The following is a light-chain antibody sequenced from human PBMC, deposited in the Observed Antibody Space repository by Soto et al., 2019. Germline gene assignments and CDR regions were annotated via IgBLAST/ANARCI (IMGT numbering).Light chain of an antibody. Sequence: QSVLTQPASVSGSPGQSITISCTGTSSDVGSYNLVSWYQQHPGKAPKLMIYEVSKRPSGASNRFSGSKSGDTASLTISGLQAEDEADYFCCSYAGTVAYVFGTGTKVTVL. CDR3: CSYAGTVAYV. CDR1: SSDVGSYNL. CDR2: EVS. J-gene: IGLJ1*01. V-gene: IGLV2-23*02.